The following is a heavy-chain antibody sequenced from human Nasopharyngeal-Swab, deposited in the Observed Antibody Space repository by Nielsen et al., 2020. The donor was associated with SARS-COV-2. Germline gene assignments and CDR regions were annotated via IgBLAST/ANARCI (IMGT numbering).Heavy chain of an antibody. CDR2: ISASGGST. CDR1: GFTFNIYA. CDR3: ARSLGSGWFDAFDI. Sequence: GESLKTPCIASGFTFNIYAMAWVRRTPGRGLQWVSGISASGGSTYYADSVKGRFTISRDNSKNTLYLQMNSLRAEDTAVYYCARSLGSGWFDAFDIWGQGTMVTVSS. D-gene: IGHD6-19*01. V-gene: IGHV3-23*01. J-gene: IGHJ3*02.